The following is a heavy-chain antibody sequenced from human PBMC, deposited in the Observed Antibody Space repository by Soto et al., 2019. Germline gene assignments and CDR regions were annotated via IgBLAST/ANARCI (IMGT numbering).Heavy chain of an antibody. CDR2: ISGSGGST. D-gene: IGHD6-13*01. J-gene: IGHJ4*02. V-gene: IGHV3-23*01. CDR1: GFTFSSYA. CDR3: ATSGYSSSWYGDGFDY. Sequence: EVQLLESGGGLVQPGGSLRLSCAASGFTFSSYAMSWVRQAPGKGLEWVSAISGSGGSTYYADSAKGRFTISRDNSKNTLYLQMNSLRAEDTAVYYCATSGYSSSWYGDGFDYWGQGTLVTVSS.